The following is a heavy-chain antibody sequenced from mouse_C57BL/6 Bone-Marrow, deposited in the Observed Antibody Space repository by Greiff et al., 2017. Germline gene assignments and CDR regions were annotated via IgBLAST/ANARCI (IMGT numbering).Heavy chain of an antibody. J-gene: IGHJ3*01. V-gene: IGHV2-2*01. CDR2: IWSGGST. CDR1: GFSLTSYG. Sequence: QVQLQQPGPGLVQPSQSLSITCTVSGFSLTSYGVHWVRQSPGKGLEWLGVIWSGGSTDYNAAFISRLSISRNISKGQVFFKMNSLQADDTAIYSCASPLAGCAYWGQGTLVTVSA. D-gene: IGHD1-1*01. CDR3: ASPLAGCAY.